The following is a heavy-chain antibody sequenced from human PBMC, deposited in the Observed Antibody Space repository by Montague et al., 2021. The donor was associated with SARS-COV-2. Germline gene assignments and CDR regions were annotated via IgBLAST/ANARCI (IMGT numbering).Heavy chain of an antibody. CDR3: ARDPHDFWSGYYKGNDAFDI. J-gene: IGHJ3*02. Sequence: LRLSCAASGFTFSSYGMHWVRQAPGKGLEWVAVIWYDGSNKYYADSVKGRFTISRDNSKNTLYLQMNSLRAEDTAVYYCARDPHDFWSGYYKGNDAFDIWGQGTMVTVSS. CDR1: GFTFSSYG. CDR2: IWYDGSNK. D-gene: IGHD3-3*01. V-gene: IGHV3-33*01.